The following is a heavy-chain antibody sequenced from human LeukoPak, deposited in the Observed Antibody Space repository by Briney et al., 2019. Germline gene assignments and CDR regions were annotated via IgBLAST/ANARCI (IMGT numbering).Heavy chain of an antibody. CDR3: ARKTCSSTNCYATGGFDY. J-gene: IGHJ4*02. D-gene: IGHD2-2*01. V-gene: IGHV3-23*01. CDR1: GFTFSDYA. Sequence: PGGSLRLSCAASGFTFSDYAMSWVRQAPGRGLEWVSTLSGSGGSTYYADSVKGRFTISRDNSKSTLYLQMNSLRAEDTAVYYCARKTCSSTNCYATGGFDYWGQGTLVTVSS. CDR2: LSGSGGST.